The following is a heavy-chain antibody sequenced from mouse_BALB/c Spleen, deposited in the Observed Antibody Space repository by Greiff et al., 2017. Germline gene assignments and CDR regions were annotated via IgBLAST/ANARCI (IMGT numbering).Heavy chain of an antibody. CDR3: ARGPLTTATAWFAY. CDR2: ISSGGST. CDR1: GFTFSSYA. J-gene: IGHJ3*01. D-gene: IGHD1-2*01. Sequence: EVKLVESGGGLVKPGGSLKLSCAASGFTFSSYAMSWVRQTPEKRLEWVASISSGGSTYYPDSVKGRFTISRDNARNILYLQMSSLRSEDTAMYYCARGPLTTATAWFAYWGQGTLVTVSA. V-gene: IGHV5-6-5*01.